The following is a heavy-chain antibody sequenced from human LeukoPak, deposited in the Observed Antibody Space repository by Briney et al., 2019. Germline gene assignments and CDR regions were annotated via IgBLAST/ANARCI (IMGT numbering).Heavy chain of an antibody. D-gene: IGHD3-16*02. CDR1: GGSISSYY. CDR2: IYYSGST. J-gene: IGHJ4*02. V-gene: IGHV4-59*01. CDR3: ARVSVTVIDY. Sequence: SETLSLTCTVSGGSISSYYWSWIRQPPGKGLEWIGYIYYSGSTNYNPSLKSRVTISVDTSKNQFSLKPSSVTAADTAVYYCARVSVTVIDYWGQGTLVTVSS.